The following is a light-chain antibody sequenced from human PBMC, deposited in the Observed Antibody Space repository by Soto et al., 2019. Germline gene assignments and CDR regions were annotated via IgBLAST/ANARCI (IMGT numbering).Light chain of an antibody. J-gene: IGKJ1*01. V-gene: IGKV3-20*01. Sequence: IVLTHAPGTLSLSPGEIATLSGRGIHSVSSSYLSLYQHKPVQSPRFLIYWTSSRATGIPDRFSCSGSGTDFSLTIIRLEPEDFAVYYCHRYGSSPATLGQGTKVDIK. CDR2: WTS. CDR1: HSVSSSY. CDR3: HRYGSSPAT.